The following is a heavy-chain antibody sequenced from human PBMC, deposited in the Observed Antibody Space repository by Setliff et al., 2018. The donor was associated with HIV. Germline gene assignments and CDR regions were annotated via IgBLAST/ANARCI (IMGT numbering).Heavy chain of an antibody. J-gene: IGHJ3*02. CDR3: ARELPGPPGALDI. Sequence: GSLRLSCAASGFTFSDYWMSWVRQAPGKGLEWVASIKEGGSEKYYVASVKGRFTMSRDNAKNSLYLQTNSLRADDTAVYYCARELPGPPGALDIWGHGTMVTVSS. V-gene: IGHV3-7*01. CDR2: IKEGGSEK. CDR1: GFTFSDYW. D-gene: IGHD7-27*01.